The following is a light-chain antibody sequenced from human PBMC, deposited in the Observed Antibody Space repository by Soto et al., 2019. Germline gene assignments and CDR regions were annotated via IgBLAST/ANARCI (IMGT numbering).Light chain of an antibody. Sequence: SALTQPRSVSGSPGQSVTISCTGTSSDVDNYNYVSWHQQHPGKPPRLMIYDVTTRPSGVPDRFSGSKSGNTASLTISGLQAEDEADYYCCSYAVNYTYVFGAGTKLTVL. CDR1: SSDVDNYNY. V-gene: IGLV2-11*01. J-gene: IGLJ1*01. CDR3: CSYAVNYTYV. CDR2: DVT.